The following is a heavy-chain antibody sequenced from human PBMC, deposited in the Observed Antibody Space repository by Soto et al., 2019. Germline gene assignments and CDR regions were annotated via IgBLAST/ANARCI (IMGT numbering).Heavy chain of an antibody. J-gene: IGHJ3*02. CDR1: GGTFSSYA. Sequence: SVKVSCKASGGTFSSYAISWVRQAPGQGLEWMGGIIPIFGTANYAQKFQGRVTITADESTSTAYMELSSLRSEDTAVYYCARGVTMVVVAMVAFDIWGQGTMVTVSS. V-gene: IGHV1-69*13. CDR2: IIPIFGTA. D-gene: IGHD3-22*01. CDR3: ARGVTMVVVAMVAFDI.